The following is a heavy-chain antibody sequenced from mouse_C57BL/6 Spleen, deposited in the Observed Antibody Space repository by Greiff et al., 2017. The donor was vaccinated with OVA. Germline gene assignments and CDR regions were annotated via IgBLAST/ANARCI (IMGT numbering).Heavy chain of an antibody. CDR2: ISDGGSYT. J-gene: IGHJ2*01. V-gene: IGHV5-4*03. CDR3: ARGYDYDGRRVFDY. CDR1: GFTFSSYA. Sequence: DVKLVESGGGLVKPGGSLKLFCAASGFTFSSYAMSWVRQTPEKRLEWVATISDGGSYTYYPDNVKGRFTISRDNAKNNLYLQMSHLKSEDTAMYYCARGYDYDGRRVFDYWGQGTTLTVSS. D-gene: IGHD2-4*01.